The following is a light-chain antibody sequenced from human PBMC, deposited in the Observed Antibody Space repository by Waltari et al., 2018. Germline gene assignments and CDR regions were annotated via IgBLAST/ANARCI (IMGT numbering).Light chain of an antibody. CDR2: DNN. V-gene: IGLV1-51*01. CDR3: ATWDSSLSGGV. J-gene: IGLJ2*01. Sequence: HSVLTQPLSVSAAPGQDVTIFCSGSSSNIGNNYVSWYQQVPGTAPNLLIFDNNERPSGIPDRFSGSKSGTSATLDITGLQTGDEAHYYCATWDSSLSGGVFGGGTKVTVL. CDR1: SSNIGNNY.